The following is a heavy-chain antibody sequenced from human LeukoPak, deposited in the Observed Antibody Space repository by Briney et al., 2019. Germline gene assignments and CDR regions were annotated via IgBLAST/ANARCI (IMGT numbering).Heavy chain of an antibody. D-gene: IGHD6-13*01. CDR2: ISSSGSTI. J-gene: IGHJ4*02. V-gene: IGHV3-11*01. CDR1: GFTFSDYY. CDR3: AKHYSGSWYYFDY. Sequence: PGGSLRLSCAASGFTFSDYYMSWIRQAPGKGLEWVSYISSSGSTIYYADSVKGRFTISRDNSKNTLYLQMKNLRPDDTAVYYCAKHYSGSWYYFDYWGQGTLVTVSS.